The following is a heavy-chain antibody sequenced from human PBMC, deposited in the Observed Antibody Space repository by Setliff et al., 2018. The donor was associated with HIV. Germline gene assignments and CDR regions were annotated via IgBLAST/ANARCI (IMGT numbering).Heavy chain of an antibody. CDR2: IYYSGTT. Sequence: SETLSLTCTVSGGSINRSYWSWIRQSPGEGLEWIGFIYYSGTTNYNPSLKSRVTMSLDTSKNQFSLEVNSLSSADTAVYYCARMVIQFGDYHFDDWGQGALVTVS. CDR1: GGSINRSY. J-gene: IGHJ4*02. CDR3: ARMVIQFGDYHFDD. V-gene: IGHV4-59*01. D-gene: IGHD3-10*01.